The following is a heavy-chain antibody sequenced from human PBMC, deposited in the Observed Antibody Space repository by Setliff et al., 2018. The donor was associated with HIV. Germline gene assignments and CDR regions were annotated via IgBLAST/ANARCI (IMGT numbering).Heavy chain of an antibody. V-gene: IGHV4-34*01. J-gene: IGHJ6*03. Sequence: PSETLSLTCAVYGGSFSGYYWSWIRQPPGKGLEWIGEIDHRGSTNYNPSLKSRVTISVDTSKNQFSLNLNSVTAADTAVYYCARGLSIFGVATPGFYSFMDVWGKGTTVTVSS. CDR2: IDHRGST. CDR1: GGSFSGYY. D-gene: IGHD3-3*01. CDR3: ARGLSIFGVATPGFYSFMDV.